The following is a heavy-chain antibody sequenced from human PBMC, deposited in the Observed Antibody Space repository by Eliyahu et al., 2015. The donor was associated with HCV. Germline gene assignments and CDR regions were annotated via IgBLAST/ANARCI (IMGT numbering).Heavy chain of an antibody. CDR2: IYYSGST. CDR3: ARGGMGSYYPYYYYYGMDV. V-gene: IGHV4-59*01. J-gene: IGHJ6*02. Sequence: GLEWIGYIYYSGSTNYNPSLKSRVTISVDTSKNQFSLKLSSVTAADTAVYYCARGGMGSYYPYYYYYGMDVWGQGTTVTVSS. D-gene: IGHD3-10*01.